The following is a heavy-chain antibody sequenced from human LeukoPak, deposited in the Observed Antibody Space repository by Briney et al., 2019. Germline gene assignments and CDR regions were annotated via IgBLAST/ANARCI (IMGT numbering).Heavy chain of an antibody. J-gene: IGHJ4*02. CDR1: GGSFSGYY. CDR3: ARDLAYYDYVWGSYRPYYFDY. CDR2: INHSGST. Sequence: SETLSLTCAVYGGSFSGYYWSWIRQPPGKGLEWIGEINHSGSTNYNPSLKSRVTISVDTSKNQFSLKLSSVTAADTAVYYCARDLAYYDYVWGSYRPYYFDYWGQGTLVTVSS. D-gene: IGHD3-16*02. V-gene: IGHV4-34*01.